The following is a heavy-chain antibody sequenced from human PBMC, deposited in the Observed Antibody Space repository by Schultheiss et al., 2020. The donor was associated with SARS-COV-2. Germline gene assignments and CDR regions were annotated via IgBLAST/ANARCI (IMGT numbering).Heavy chain of an antibody. J-gene: IGHJ3*02. CDR1: GFTFSDYY. Sequence: GGSLRLSCAASGFTFSDYYMGWIRQAPGKGLEWVSAIGTAGDPYYPGSVKGRFTISRENAKNSLYLQMNSLRAGDTAVYYCARGKLGAFDIWGQGTMVTVSS. V-gene: IGHV3-13*05. CDR3: ARGKLGAFDI. CDR2: IGTAGDP. D-gene: IGHD6-13*01.